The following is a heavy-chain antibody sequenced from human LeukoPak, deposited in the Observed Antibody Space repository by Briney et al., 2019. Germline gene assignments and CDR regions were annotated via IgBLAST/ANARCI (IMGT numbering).Heavy chain of an antibody. D-gene: IGHD3-16*02. J-gene: IGHJ3*02. Sequence: GASVKVSCKASGYTFTSYGISWVRQAPGQGLEWMGWISAYNGNTNYAQKLQGRVTMTTDTSTSTAYMELRSLRSDDTAVYYGARANMITFGGVIVLDAFDIWGQGTMVTVSS. CDR1: GYTFTSYG. V-gene: IGHV1-18*01. CDR3: ARANMITFGGVIVLDAFDI. CDR2: ISAYNGNT.